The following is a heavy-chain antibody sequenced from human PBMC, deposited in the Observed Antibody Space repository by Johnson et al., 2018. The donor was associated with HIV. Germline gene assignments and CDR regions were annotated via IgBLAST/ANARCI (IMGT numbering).Heavy chain of an antibody. CDR1: GFTFSSYG. CDR2: IYSDGTT. V-gene: IGHV3-NL1*01. D-gene: IGHD1-26*01. Sequence: QVQLVESGGGVVQPGGSLRLSCAASGFTFSSYGMHWVRQAPGKGLEWVSVIYSDGTTSFAQSVKGRFSISRDVSKNILYLQMHSLRTEDTAYYYCARDLPGIYDAFDLWGQGTKVTISS. CDR3: ARDLPGIYDAFDL. J-gene: IGHJ3*01.